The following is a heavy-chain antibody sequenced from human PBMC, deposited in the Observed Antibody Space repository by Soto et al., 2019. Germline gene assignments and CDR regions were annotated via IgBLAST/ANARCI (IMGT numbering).Heavy chain of an antibody. V-gene: IGHV1-69*02. CDR1: GGTFSSYT. CDR3: ARGPYSSSPYWYFDL. CDR2: IIPILGIA. Sequence: SVKVSCKASGGTFSSYTISWVRQAPGQGLEWMGRIIPILGIANYAQKFQGRVTITTDKSTSTAYMELSSLRSEDTAVYYCARGPYSSSPYWYFDLWGRGTLVTVSS. J-gene: IGHJ2*01. D-gene: IGHD6-6*01.